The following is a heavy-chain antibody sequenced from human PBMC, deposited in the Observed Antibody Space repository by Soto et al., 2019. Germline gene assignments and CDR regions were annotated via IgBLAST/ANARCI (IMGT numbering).Heavy chain of an antibody. CDR1: GFTFDDYA. J-gene: IGHJ4*02. D-gene: IGHD4-17*01. V-gene: IGHV3-9*01. CDR2: ISWNSGSI. Sequence: DVQLVESGGGLVQPGRSLRLSCAASGFTFDDYAMHWVRQAPGKGLEWVSGISWNSGSIGYADSVKGRFTISRDNAKNSLYLQMNSLRAEDTALYYCAKDKSDYGDRFDYWGKGTLVTVSS. CDR3: AKDKSDYGDRFDY.